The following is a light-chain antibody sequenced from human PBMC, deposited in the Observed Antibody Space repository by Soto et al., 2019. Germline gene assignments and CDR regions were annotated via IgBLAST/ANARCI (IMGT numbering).Light chain of an antibody. V-gene: IGKV4-1*01. CDR2: WAS. CDR1: QSVLYSSNNKNY. J-gene: IGKJ5*01. CDR3: QQYSGTTIT. Sequence: DIVMTQSPDSLAVSLGERATINCKSSQSVLYSSNNKNYLAWYQQKPGQSPKLLIYWASTRESGVPDRFSGSGSRTDFTFAIRILQAEDVALYYFQQYSGTTITFGKGTRLEIK.